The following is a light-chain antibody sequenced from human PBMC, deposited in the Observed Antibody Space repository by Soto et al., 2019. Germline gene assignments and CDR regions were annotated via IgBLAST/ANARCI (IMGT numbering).Light chain of an antibody. V-gene: IGLV1-47*01. Sequence: QPVLTQPPSASGTPGQRVSISCSGSNSNIGNNYEYWYQQLPGTAPRLLIYRNNQRPSGVPDRFSGSKSGTSASLAISGLRSGDEADYYCQAYDYSLTASVFGGGTKLTVL. CDR2: RNN. CDR1: NSNIGNNY. J-gene: IGLJ3*02. CDR3: QAYDYSLTASV.